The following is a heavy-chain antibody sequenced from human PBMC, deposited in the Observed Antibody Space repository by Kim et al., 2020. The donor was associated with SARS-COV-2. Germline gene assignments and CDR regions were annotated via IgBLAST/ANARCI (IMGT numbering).Heavy chain of an antibody. CDR1: GYTFTSYD. V-gene: IGHV1-8*01. J-gene: IGHJ5*02. CDR3: ARVTSSVTMVRGVKWDLLGVFDP. CDR2: MNPNSGNT. D-gene: IGHD3-10*01. Sequence: ASVKVSCKASGYTFTSYDINWVRQATGQGLEWMGWMNPNSGNTGYAQKFQGRVTMTRNTSISTAYMELSSLRSEDTAVYYCARVTSSVTMVRGVKWDLLGVFDPWGQGTLVTVSS.